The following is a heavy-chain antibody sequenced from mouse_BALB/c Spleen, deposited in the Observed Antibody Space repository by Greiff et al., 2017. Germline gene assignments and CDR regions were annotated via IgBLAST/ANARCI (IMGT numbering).Heavy chain of an antibody. Sequence: EVMLVESGGGLVKPGGSLKLSCAASGFTFSDYYMYWVRQTPEKRLEWVATISDGGSYTYYPDSVKGRFTISRDNAKNNLYLQMSSLKSEDTAMYYCARDGYYGSLDYWGQGTTLTVSS. CDR1: GFTFSDYY. CDR3: ARDGYYGSLDY. J-gene: IGHJ2*01. D-gene: IGHD1-1*01. CDR2: ISDGGSYT. V-gene: IGHV5-4*02.